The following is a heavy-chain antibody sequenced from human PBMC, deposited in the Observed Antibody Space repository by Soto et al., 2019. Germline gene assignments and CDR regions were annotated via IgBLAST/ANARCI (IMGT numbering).Heavy chain of an antibody. D-gene: IGHD3-22*01. CDR2: INAGNGNT. CDR1: GYTFTSYA. V-gene: IGHV1-3*01. Sequence: ASVKVSCKASGYTFTSYAMHWVRQAPGQRLEWMGWINAGNGNTKYSQKLQGRVTMTTDTSTSTAYMELRSLRSDDTAVYYCARDYYDSSGYSNWFDPWGQGTLVTVSS. CDR3: ARDYYDSSGYSNWFDP. J-gene: IGHJ5*02.